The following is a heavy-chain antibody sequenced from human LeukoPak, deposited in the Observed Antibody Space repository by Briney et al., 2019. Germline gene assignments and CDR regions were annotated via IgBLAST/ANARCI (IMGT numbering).Heavy chain of an antibody. J-gene: IGHJ3*02. D-gene: IGHD3-10*01. CDR1: GYTFTDYY. CDR2: VDPEDGET. Sequence: GASVKVSCKASGYTFTDYYMHWVQQAPGKGLEWMGRVDPEDGETIYAEKFQGRVTITADTSTDTAYMELSSLRSEDTAVYYCATRITMVWGQAFDIWGQGTMVTVSS. V-gene: IGHV1-69-2*01. CDR3: ATRITMVWGQAFDI.